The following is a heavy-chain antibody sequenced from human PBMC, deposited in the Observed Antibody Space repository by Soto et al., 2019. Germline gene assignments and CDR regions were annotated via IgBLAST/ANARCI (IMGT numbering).Heavy chain of an antibody. D-gene: IGHD4-17*01. CDR3: AREGDYGDPNLDY. J-gene: IGHJ4*02. V-gene: IGHV3-7*05. CDR1: GFTFSSYW. Sequence: EVQLVESGGGLVQPGGSLRLSCAASGFTFSSYWMSWVRQAPGKGLEWVANIKQDGSEKYYVDSVKGRFTISRDNAKNSLYLQMNSLRAEDTAVYYCAREGDYGDPNLDYWGQGTLVTVSS. CDR2: IKQDGSEK.